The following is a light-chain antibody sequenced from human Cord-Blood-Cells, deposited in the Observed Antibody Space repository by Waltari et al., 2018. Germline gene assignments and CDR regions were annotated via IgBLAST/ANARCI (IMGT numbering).Light chain of an antibody. J-gene: IGLJ1*01. V-gene: IGLV2-14*01. CDR2: DVI. Sequence: QSALTQPASVSGSPGQSITISCPVTSSDVGGYNYVSWYQQHPGKAPKLMIYDVINRPSGVSKRFSGSKSGNTDSLTISGLQAEDEADYYCSSYTSSSTYVFGTGTKVTVL. CDR3: SSYTSSSTYV. CDR1: SSDVGGYNY.